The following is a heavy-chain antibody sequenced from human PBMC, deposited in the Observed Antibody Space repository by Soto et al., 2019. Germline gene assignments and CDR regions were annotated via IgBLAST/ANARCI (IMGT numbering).Heavy chain of an antibody. CDR1: GGSFSGYY. V-gene: IGHV4-34*01. D-gene: IGHD3-3*01. CDR3: ARARREYCDFCSGCPAFDY. Sequence: SETLSLTCAVYGGSFSGYYWSWIRQPPGKGLEWIGEINHSGSTNYNPSLKSRVAISVDTSKNQFSLKLSSVTAADTAVYYCARARREYCDFCSGCPAFDYWGQGTLVTVSS. J-gene: IGHJ4*02. CDR2: INHSGST.